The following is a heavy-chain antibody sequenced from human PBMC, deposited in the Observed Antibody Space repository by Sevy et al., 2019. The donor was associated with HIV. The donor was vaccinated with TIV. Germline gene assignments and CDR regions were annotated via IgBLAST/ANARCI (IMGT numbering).Heavy chain of an antibody. CDR2: IYYSGGT. J-gene: IGHJ3*02. CDR1: GGSISSSSYY. D-gene: IGHD3-10*01. V-gene: IGHV4-39*01. Sequence: SETLSLTCTVSGGSISSSSYYWGWIRQPPGKGLEWIGSIYYSGGTYYNPSLKSRVTISVDTSKNQFSLKLSAVTAADTAVYYCASLWFGELYAFDIWGQGTMVTVSS. CDR3: ASLWFGELYAFDI.